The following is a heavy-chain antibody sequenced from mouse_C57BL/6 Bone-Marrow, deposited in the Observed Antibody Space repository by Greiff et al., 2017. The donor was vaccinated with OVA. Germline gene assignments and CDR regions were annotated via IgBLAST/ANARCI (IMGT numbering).Heavy chain of an antibody. CDR2: IHPNSGST. Sequence: QVQLQQPGAELVKPGASVKLSCKASGYTFTSYWMHWVKQRPGQGLEWIGMIHPNSGSTNYNEKFKGKATLTVDKSSSTAYMQLSSLTSEDSAVYYCARQLKPVYFDYWGQGTTLTVSA. V-gene: IGHV1-64*01. CDR3: ARQLKPVYFDY. CDR1: GYTFTSYW. J-gene: IGHJ2*01. D-gene: IGHD3-2*02.